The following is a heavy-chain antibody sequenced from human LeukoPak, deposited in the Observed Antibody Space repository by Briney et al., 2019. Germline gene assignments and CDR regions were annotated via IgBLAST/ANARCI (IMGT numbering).Heavy chain of an antibody. CDR3: ARAVDCSSTSCYSFDY. J-gene: IGHJ4*02. CDR1: GYTFTSYG. V-gene: IGHV1-18*01. CDR2: ISAYNGNT. D-gene: IGHD2-2*02. Sequence: GASVEVSCKASGYTFTSYGISWVRQAPGQGLEWMGWISAYNGNTNYAQKLQGRVTMTTDTSTSTAYMELRSLRSDDTAVYYCARAVDCSSTSCYSFDYWGQGTLVTVSS.